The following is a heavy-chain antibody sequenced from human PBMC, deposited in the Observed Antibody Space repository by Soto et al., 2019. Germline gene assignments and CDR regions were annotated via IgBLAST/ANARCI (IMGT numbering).Heavy chain of an antibody. Sequence: GGSLRLSCAASGFTVSSNYMSWVRQAPGKGLEWVSVIYSGGSTYYADSVKGRFTISRDNSKNTLYLQMNSLRAEDTAVYYCVRDLAAGSPTTDYYYYYMDVWGKGTTVTVSS. D-gene: IGHD1-1*01. CDR2: IYSGGST. CDR3: VRDLAAGSPTTDYYYYYMDV. V-gene: IGHV3-66*01. CDR1: GFTVSSNY. J-gene: IGHJ6*03.